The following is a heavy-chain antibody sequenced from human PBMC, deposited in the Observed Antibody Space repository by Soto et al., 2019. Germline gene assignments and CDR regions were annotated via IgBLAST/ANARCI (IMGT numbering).Heavy chain of an antibody. D-gene: IGHD2-2*01. Sequence: SVKVSCKASGGTFGSYAISWVRQAPGQGLEWMGGIIPIFGTANYAQKFQGRVTITADESTSTAYMELSSLRSEDTAVYYCARDLGYCSSTSCASVYYYYGMDVWGQGTTVTVSS. J-gene: IGHJ6*02. CDR2: IIPIFGTA. CDR3: ARDLGYCSSTSCASVYYYYGMDV. CDR1: GGTFGSYA. V-gene: IGHV1-69*13.